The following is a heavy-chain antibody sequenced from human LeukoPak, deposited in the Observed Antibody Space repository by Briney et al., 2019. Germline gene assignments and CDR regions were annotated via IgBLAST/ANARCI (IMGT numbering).Heavy chain of an antibody. CDR1: GFTFDDYA. J-gene: IGHJ4*02. V-gene: IGHV3-9*01. CDR2: ITWNSGNI. Sequence: GGSLRLSCAASGFTFDDYAMHWVRQAPGKGLEWVSGITWNSGNIDHADSVKGRFTISRDNSKNTLYLQITSLRAEDTAVYYCARGRTVVTSLDYWGRGTLVTVSS. CDR3: ARGRTVVTSLDY. D-gene: IGHD4-23*01.